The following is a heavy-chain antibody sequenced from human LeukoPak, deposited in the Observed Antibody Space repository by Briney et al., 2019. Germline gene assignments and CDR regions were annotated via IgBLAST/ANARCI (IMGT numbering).Heavy chain of an antibody. CDR2: IYPGDSDT. V-gene: IGHV5-51*01. J-gene: IGHJ6*03. Sequence: GESLKISCKGSGYSFTSYWIGWVRQMPGKGLEWMGIIYPGDSDTRYSPSFQGQVTISADKSISTAYLQWSSLKASDTAMYYCARRRSFGGNSHDLYYYYMDVWGKGTTVTVSS. CDR1: GYSFTSYW. D-gene: IGHD4-23*01. CDR3: ARRRSFGGNSHDLYYYYMDV.